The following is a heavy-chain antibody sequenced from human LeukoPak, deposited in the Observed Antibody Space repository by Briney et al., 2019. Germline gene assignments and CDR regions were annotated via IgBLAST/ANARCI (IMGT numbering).Heavy chain of an antibody. CDR2: IYYSGNT. CDR1: GGSISSSSYY. V-gene: IGHV4-39*07. CDR3: ATPRWGIGGYFDY. D-gene: IGHD3-16*01. J-gene: IGHJ4*02. Sequence: SETLSLTCTVSGGSISSSSYYWGWIRQPPGKGLEWIGSIYYSGNTFYNPSLKSRVTISVDTSKNQFSLKLSSVTAADTAVYYCATPRWGIGGYFDYWGQGTLVTVSS.